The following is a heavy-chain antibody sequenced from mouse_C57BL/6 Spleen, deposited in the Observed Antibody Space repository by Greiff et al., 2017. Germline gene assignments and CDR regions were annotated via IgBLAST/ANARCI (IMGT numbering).Heavy chain of an antibody. V-gene: IGHV1-69*01. D-gene: IGHD1-1*01. CDR1: GYTFTSYW. Sequence: QVQLQQPGAELVMPGASVKLSCKASGYTFTSYWMHWVKQRPGQGLEWIGEIDPSDSYTNYTQKFKGKSTLTVDKSSSTAYMQLSSLTSEDSAVYYCARWALTTVHSYYFDYWGQGTTLTVSS. CDR2: IDPSDSYT. CDR3: ARWALTTVHSYYFDY. J-gene: IGHJ2*01.